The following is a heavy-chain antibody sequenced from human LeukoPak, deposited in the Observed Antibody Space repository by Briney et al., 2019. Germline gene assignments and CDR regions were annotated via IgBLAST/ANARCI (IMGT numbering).Heavy chain of an antibody. V-gene: IGHV3-7*01. CDR1: GFTFSSYW. D-gene: IGHD2-2*02. CDR2: IKQDGSEK. J-gene: IGHJ4*02. Sequence: GGSLRLSCAASGFTFSSYWMSWVCQAPGKGLEWVANIKQDGSEKYYVDSVKGRFTISRDNAKNSLYLQMNSLRAGDTAVYYCAVPIGYCSSTSCYTIDYWGQGTLVTVSS. CDR3: AVPIGYCSSTSCYTIDY.